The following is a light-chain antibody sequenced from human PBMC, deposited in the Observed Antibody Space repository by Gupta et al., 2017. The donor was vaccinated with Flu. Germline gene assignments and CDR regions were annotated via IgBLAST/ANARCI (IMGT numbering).Light chain of an antibody. CDR2: EVS. V-gene: IGLV2-23*02. J-gene: IGLJ1*01. CDR1: SSDVGSYNL. CDR3: CSYAGSSTLI. Sequence: QSALTQPASVSGSPGQSITISCTGTSSDVGSYNLVSWYQQHPGKAPKLINYEVSKRPSGVSNRFSGSKSGNTASLTISGLQAEDEADYYCCSYAGSSTLIFGTGTKVTVL.